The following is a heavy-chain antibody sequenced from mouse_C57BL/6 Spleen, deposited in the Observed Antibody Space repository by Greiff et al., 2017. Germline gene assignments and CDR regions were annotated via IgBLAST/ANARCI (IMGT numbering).Heavy chain of an antibody. V-gene: IGHV5-17*01. CDR3: ARADYYGSNYYAMDY. CDR2: ISSGSSTI. Sequence: EVKVVESGGGLVKPGGSLKLSCAASGFTFSDYGMHWVRQAPEKGLEWVAYISSGSSTIYYADTVKGRFPISRDNAKNTLFLQMTSLRSEDTAMYYCARADYYGSNYYAMDYWGQGTSVTVSS. D-gene: IGHD1-1*01. CDR1: GFTFSDYG. J-gene: IGHJ4*01.